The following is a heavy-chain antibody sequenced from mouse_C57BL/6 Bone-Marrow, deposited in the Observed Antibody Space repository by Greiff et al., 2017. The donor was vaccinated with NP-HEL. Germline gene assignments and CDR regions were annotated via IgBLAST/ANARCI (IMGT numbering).Heavy chain of an antibody. D-gene: IGHD1-1*01. J-gene: IGHJ2*01. CDR3: TRGPYYYGSSHFDY. V-gene: IGHV1-15*01. Sequence: VQLQQSGAELVRPGASVTLSCKASGYTFTDYEMHWVKQTPVHGLEWIGAIDPETGGTAYNQKFKGKAILNADKSSSTAYMELRSLTSEDSAVYYCTRGPYYYGSSHFDYWGQGTTLTVSS. CDR2: IDPETGGT. CDR1: GYTFTDYE.